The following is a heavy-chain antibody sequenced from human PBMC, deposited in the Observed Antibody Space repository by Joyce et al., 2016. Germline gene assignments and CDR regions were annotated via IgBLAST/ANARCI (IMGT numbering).Heavy chain of an antibody. J-gene: IGHJ4*02. Sequence: EVQLVQSGAEAKKPGESLNISCKVSGYSFTSHWITWVRQVPGKGLEWMARIDPSDSYTNYSPSFEGHVTISVDKSVSTAYLQWSSLRASDTAIYYCARHPIAVYGSGRNLDQWGQGTLVTVSS. CDR1: GYSFTSHW. D-gene: IGHD3-10*01. CDR3: ARHPIAVYGSGRNLDQ. CDR2: IDPSDSYT. V-gene: IGHV5-10-1*03.